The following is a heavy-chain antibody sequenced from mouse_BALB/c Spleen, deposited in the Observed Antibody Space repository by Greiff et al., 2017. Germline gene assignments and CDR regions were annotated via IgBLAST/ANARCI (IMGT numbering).Heavy chain of an antibody. V-gene: IGHV1S81*02. CDR2: INPSNGRT. D-gene: IGHD1-1*02. J-gene: IGHJ4*01. Sequence: QVQLQQPGAELVKPGASVKLSCKASGYTFTSYWMHWVKQRHGQGLEWIGEINPSNGRTNYNEKFKSKATLTVDKSSSTAYMQLSSLTSEDSAVYYCARDLGSDSAMDYWGQGTSVTVSA. CDR1: GYTFTSYW. CDR3: ARDLGSDSAMDY.